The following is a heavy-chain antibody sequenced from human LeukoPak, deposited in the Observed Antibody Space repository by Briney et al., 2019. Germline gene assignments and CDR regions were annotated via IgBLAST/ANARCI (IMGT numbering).Heavy chain of an antibody. CDR3: ARGTSDWLGTDY. J-gene: IGHJ4*02. CDR2: ISPDGRTA. D-gene: IGHD6-19*01. V-gene: IGHV3-74*01. Sequence: TGGSLRLSCAASGFTFRTYWMHGVRQGPGKGLVWLSQISPDGRTATYADSVKGRITISRDNAKNTLYLQINSLTDEDAAVYFCARGTSDWLGTDYWGQGTLVTVSS. CDR1: GFTFRTYW.